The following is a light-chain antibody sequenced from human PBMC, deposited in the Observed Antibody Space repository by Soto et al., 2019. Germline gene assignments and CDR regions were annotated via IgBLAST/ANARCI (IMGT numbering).Light chain of an antibody. J-gene: IGKJ1*01. Sequence: DIQMTQSPSSLSASVGDRVTITCRASQSISRYLNWYQQEPGKAPKLLIYAASNLQSGVPSRFSGSGSGTDFTLTISSLQPEDFATYYCQQSYNTPRTFGQGTKVEIQ. CDR1: QSISRY. V-gene: IGKV1-39*01. CDR3: QQSYNTPRT. CDR2: AAS.